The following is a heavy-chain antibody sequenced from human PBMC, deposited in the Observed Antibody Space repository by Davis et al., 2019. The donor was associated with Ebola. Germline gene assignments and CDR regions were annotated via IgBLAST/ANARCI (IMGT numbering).Heavy chain of an antibody. CDR1: GFTFSSYA. V-gene: IGHV3-30*04. CDR2: ISYDGTNT. D-gene: IGHD6-13*01. Sequence: GESLKISCAASGFTFSSYAMDWVRQAPGKGLEWVAVISYDGTNTKYADSVKGRFTISRDKSKSTLSLQMNSLRAEDTAVYYCARQSSSWSYYFDYWGQGTLVTVSS. CDR3: ARQSSSWSYYFDY. J-gene: IGHJ4*02.